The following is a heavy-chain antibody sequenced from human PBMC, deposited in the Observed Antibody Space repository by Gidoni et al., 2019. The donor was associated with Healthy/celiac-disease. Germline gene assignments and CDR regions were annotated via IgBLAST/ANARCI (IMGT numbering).Heavy chain of an antibody. V-gene: IGHV3-23*01. CDR1: AFTFSSYA. CDR3: AKARSGQLSPPGY. CDR2: ISESGGST. J-gene: IGHJ4*02. Sequence: EVQLLESGGGLVQPGGSLRLSCSASAFTFSSYAMSWVRQAPGKGLEWVAAISESGGSTYYADSVKGRFTISRDNSKNTLYLQMNSLRAEDTAVYYCAKARSGQLSPPGYWGQGTLVTVSS. D-gene: IGHD6-13*01.